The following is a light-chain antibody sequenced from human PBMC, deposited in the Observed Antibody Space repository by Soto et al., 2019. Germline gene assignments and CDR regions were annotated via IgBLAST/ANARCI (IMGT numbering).Light chain of an antibody. Sequence: QSALTQPASVSGSPGQSITISCTGTTSDVGGYNSVSWYQQHPGKAPELMIYDVSNRPSGISYRFSGSKSSNTASLTISGLQAEDEADYYCSSRTSTSTRVFGTGTQVTAL. J-gene: IGLJ1*01. V-gene: IGLV2-14*01. CDR2: DVS. CDR1: TSDVGGYNS. CDR3: SSRTSTSTRV.